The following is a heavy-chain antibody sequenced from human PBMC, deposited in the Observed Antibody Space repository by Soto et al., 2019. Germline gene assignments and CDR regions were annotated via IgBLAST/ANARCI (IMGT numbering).Heavy chain of an antibody. CDR3: ARDLSGSYYDDAFDI. CDR1: GGSISSYY. J-gene: IGHJ3*02. CDR2: IYYSGST. V-gene: IGHV4-59*01. Sequence: SETLSLTCTVSGGSISSYYWSWIRQPPGKGLEWIGYIYYSGSTNYNPSLKSRVTISVDTSKNQFSLKLSSVTAADTAVYYCARDLSGSYYDDAFDIWGQGTMVTVSS. D-gene: IGHD1-26*01.